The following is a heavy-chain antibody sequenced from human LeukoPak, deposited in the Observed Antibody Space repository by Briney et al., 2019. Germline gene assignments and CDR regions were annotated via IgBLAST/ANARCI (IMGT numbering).Heavy chain of an antibody. J-gene: IGHJ3*01. CDR3: ARETSAMAN. CDR2: ISVSRSYV. D-gene: IGHD3-10*01. V-gene: IGHV3-21*01. Sequence: PGGSLCPSPAASGFTFSSYSTSWVRQAPGKGLEWVSSISVSRSYVYYADSVKGRFTISRDNAKNSLYLQMNSLRAEDTAVYYCARETSAMANWGQGTMVTVSS. CDR1: GFTFSSYS.